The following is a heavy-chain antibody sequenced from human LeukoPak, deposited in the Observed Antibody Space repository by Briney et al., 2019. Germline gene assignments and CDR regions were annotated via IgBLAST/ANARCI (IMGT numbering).Heavy chain of an antibody. CDR3: ALIRYCSSTSCYCHYYYYMDV. CDR1: GGTSSSYA. CDR2: IIPIFGTA. Sequence: ASVKVSCKASGGTSSSYAISWVRQAPGQGLEWMGGIIPIFGTANYAQKFQGRVTITADESTSTAYMELSSLRSEDTAVYYCALIRYCSSTSCYCHYYYYMDVWGKGTTVTVSS. J-gene: IGHJ6*03. D-gene: IGHD2-2*01. V-gene: IGHV1-69*13.